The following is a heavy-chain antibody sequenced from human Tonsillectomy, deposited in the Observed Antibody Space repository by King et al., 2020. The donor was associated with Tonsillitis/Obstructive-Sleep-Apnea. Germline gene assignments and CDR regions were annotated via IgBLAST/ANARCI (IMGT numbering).Heavy chain of an antibody. CDR3: ARSRRYSSSLDYYYYMDV. CDR2: IYYSGST. Sequence: QVQLQESGPGLVNPSDTLSLTCAVSGYSISSDNWWGWLRQPPGKGLEWIGYIYYSGSTYYNVSLKSRVTMSVDTSKNQFSLKLSSVTAVDTAVYYCARSRRYSSSLDYYYYMDVWGKGTTVTVSS. CDR1: GYSISSDNW. J-gene: IGHJ6*03. D-gene: IGHD6-6*01. V-gene: IGHV4-28*01.